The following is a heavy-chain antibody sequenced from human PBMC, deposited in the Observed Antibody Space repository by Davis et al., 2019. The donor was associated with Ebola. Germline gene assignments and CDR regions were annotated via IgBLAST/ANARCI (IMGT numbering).Heavy chain of an antibody. D-gene: IGHD2-15*01. J-gene: IGHJ4*02. Sequence: GESLKISCAASGFTFSSYWMSWVRQAPGKGLEWVANIKQDGSEKYYVDSVKGRFTISRDNAKNSLYLQMNSLRAEDTAVYYCARDWRGDIVVVVAATDYWGQGTLVTVSS. CDR1: GFTFSSYW. CDR3: ARDWRGDIVVVVAATDY. CDR2: IKQDGSEK. V-gene: IGHV3-7*01.